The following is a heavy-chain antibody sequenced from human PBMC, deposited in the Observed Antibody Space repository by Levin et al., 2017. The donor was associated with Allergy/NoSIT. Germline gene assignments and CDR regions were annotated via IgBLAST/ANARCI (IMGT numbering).Heavy chain of an antibody. V-gene: IGHV3-23*01. CDR2: ISGSGGST. J-gene: IGHJ4*02. CDR1: GFTFSSYA. Sequence: PGESLKISCAASGFTFSSYAMSWVRQAPGKGLEWVSAISGSGGSTYYADSVKGRFTISRDNSKNTLYLQMNSLRAEDTAVYYCRYYYDSSGYYGVSDYWGQGTLVTVSS. D-gene: IGHD3-22*01. CDR3: RYYYDSSGYYGVSDY.